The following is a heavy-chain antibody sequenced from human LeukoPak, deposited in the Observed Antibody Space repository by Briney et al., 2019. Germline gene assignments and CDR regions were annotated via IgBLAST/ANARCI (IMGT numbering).Heavy chain of an antibody. V-gene: IGHV4-34*01. CDR3: ASLARYSNSLTYYYYSMDV. D-gene: IGHD6-6*01. J-gene: IGHJ6*02. CDR1: GGSFSGYY. Sequence: SETLSLTCAVYGGSFSGYYWSWIRQPPGKGLEWIGEINHSGSTNYNPSLKSRVTISVDTSKNQFSLKLSSVTAADTAVYYCASLARYSNSLTYYYYSMDVWGQGTTVTVSS. CDR2: INHSGST.